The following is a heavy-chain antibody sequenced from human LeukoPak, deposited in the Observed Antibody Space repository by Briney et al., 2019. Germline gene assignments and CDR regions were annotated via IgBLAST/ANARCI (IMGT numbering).Heavy chain of an antibody. Sequence: SETLSLTCAVYGGSFSGYYWSWIRQPPGKGLEWIGEINHSGSTNYNPSLKSRVTISVDTSKNQFSLKLSSVTAADTAVYYCARGEAPSNWLDPWGQGTLVTVSS. CDR3: ARGEAPSNWLDP. V-gene: IGHV4-34*01. CDR1: GGSFSGYY. J-gene: IGHJ5*02. CDR2: INHSGST.